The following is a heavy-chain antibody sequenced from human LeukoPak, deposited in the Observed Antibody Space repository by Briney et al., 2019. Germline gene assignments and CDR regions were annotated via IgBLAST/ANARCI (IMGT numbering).Heavy chain of an antibody. Sequence: SETLSLTCAVYGGSFSGYYWSWIRQPPGKGLERIGEINHSGSTNYNPSLKSRVTISVDTSKNQFSLKLSSVTAADTAVYYCARIRRYSSGWYVGYWGQGTLVTVSS. V-gene: IGHV4-34*01. J-gene: IGHJ4*02. D-gene: IGHD6-19*01. CDR1: GGSFSGYY. CDR3: ARIRRYSSGWYVGY. CDR2: INHSGST.